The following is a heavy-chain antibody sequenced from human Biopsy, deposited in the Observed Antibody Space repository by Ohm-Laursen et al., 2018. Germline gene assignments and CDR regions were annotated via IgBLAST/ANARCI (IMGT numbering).Heavy chain of an antibody. V-gene: IGHV4-4*07. D-gene: IGHD3-16*01. Sequence: DTLSLTCTVSGGSIDTQSWIRQPAGKGLEWIGRVDIRGHADYSSSLRSRVTMSADASKNQFSLKLTSVTAADTAVYFCARVKGEWPEYEFDKWGQGILVTVSS. CDR1: GGSIDTQS. CDR3: ARVKGEWPEYEFDK. CDR2: VDIRGHA. J-gene: IGHJ4*02.